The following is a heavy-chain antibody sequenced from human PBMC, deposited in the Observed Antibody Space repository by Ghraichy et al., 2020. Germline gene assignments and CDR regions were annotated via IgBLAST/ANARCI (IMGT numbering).Heavy chain of an antibody. D-gene: IGHD4-11*01. CDR3: TRDLVYSNLRFDY. CDR1: GFTFGDYA. Sequence: GGSLRLSCTASGFTFGDYAMSWFRQAPGKGLEWVGFIRSKAYGGTTEYAASVKGRFTISRDDSKSIAYLQMNSLKTEDTAVYYCTRDLVYSNLRFDYWGQGTLVTVSS. V-gene: IGHV3-49*03. CDR2: IRSKAYGGTT. J-gene: IGHJ4*02.